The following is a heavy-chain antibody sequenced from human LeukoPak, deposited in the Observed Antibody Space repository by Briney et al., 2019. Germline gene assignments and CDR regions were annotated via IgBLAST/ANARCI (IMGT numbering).Heavy chain of an antibody. CDR1: GGSISSSNYY. CDR2: FYYSGSM. D-gene: IGHD4-17*01. CDR3: AREKDGDYDLIYFDY. Sequence: SETLSLTCTVSGGSISSSNYYWGWIRQPPGEGLEWIGTFYYSGSMYYNPSLKSRVTVSVDTSKNQLSLKLSSVTAADTAVYYCAREKDGDYDLIYFDYWGQGTLVTVSS. V-gene: IGHV4-39*02. J-gene: IGHJ4*02.